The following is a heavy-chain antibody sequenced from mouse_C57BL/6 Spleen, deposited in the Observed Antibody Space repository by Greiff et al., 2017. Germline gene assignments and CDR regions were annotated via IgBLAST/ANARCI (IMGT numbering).Heavy chain of an antibody. Sequence: EVKLMESGGGLVKPGGSLKLSCAASGFTFSDYGMHWVRQAPEKGLEWVAYISSGSSTIYYADKVKGRFTISRDNAKNTLFLQMTSLRSEDTAMYYCARGNWDGYFDVWGTGTTVTVSS. V-gene: IGHV5-17*01. CDR1: GFTFSDYG. J-gene: IGHJ1*03. D-gene: IGHD4-1*01. CDR2: ISSGSSTI. CDR3: ARGNWDGYFDV.